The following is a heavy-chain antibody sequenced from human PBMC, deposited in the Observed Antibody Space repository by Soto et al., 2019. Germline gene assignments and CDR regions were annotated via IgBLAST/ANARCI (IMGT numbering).Heavy chain of an antibody. V-gene: IGHV1-8*01. J-gene: IGHJ5*01. D-gene: IGHD7-27*01. CDR3: TGGPPNWGFDS. CDR1: GYTFTSYD. Sequence: SVNVSCKASGYTFTSYDINWVRQTAGQGLEWMGWMSPKTANTGYAQKFQGRVTMTRSTSISTAYMELSSLTSEDTAVYYCTGGPPNWGFDSWGQGTPVTVS. CDR2: MSPKTANT.